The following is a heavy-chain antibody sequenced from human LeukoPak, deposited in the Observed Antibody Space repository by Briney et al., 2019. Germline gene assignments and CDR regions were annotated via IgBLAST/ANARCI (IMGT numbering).Heavy chain of an antibody. J-gene: IGHJ4*02. CDR3: ARGTWYSSGSYPLDY. Sequence: ASVKVSCKVSGYTLTELSMHWVRQAPGKGLEWMGGFDPEDGETIYAQKFQGRVTVTRDTSTSTVYMELSSLRSEDTAVYYCARGTWYSSGSYPLDYWGQGTLVTVSS. V-gene: IGHV1-24*01. D-gene: IGHD6-19*01. CDR1: GYTLTELS. CDR2: FDPEDGET.